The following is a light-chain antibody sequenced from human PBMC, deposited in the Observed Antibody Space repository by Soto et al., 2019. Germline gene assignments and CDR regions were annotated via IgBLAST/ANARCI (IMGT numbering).Light chain of an antibody. J-gene: IGKJ3*01. CDR2: ETS. V-gene: IGKV3-11*01. Sequence: ENALTQSPATLSLAPGERATLSCRASQSLSRYLAWYQQKPRQAPRLLIHETSKRATGVSARFSGSGSGTEFTLTISSLEPEDFTVYYCQQRDFWPPLVTFGPGTKVDIK. CDR3: QQRDFWPPLVT. CDR1: QSLSRY.